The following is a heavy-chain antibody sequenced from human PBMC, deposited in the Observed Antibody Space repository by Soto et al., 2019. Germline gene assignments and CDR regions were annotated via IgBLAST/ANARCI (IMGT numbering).Heavy chain of an antibody. CDR1: GGSISSSSYY. J-gene: IGHJ4*02. CDR3: ARLGWGSAENHFDY. V-gene: IGHV4-39*01. D-gene: IGHD3-16*01. CDR2: IYYSGST. Sequence: SETLSLTCTVSGGSISSSSYYWGWIRQPPGKGLEWIGSIYYSGSTYYNPSLKSRVTISVDTSKNQFSLKLSSVTAADTAVYYCARLGWGSAENHFDYWGQGTLVTVSS.